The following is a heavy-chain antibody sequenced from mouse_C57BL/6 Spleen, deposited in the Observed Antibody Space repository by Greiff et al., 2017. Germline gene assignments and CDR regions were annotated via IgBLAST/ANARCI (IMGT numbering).Heavy chain of an antibody. D-gene: IGHD4-1*01. J-gene: IGHJ1*03. Sequence: QVQLKQPGAELVMPGASVKLSCKASGYTFTSYWMHWVKQRPGQGLEWIGEIDPSDSYTNYNQKFKGKSTLTVDKSSSTAYMQLSSLTSEDSAVYYCARGHWDDWYFDVWGTGTTVTVSS. CDR3: ARGHWDDWYFDV. CDR2: IDPSDSYT. CDR1: GYTFTSYW. V-gene: IGHV1-69*01.